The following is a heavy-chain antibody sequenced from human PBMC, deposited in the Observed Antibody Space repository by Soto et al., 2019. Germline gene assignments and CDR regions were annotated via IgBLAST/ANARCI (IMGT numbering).Heavy chain of an antibody. CDR2: IYPGDSDT. CDR3: ARRAYSGYDPTRYYCYLDV. D-gene: IGHD5-12*01. Sequence: GESLKISCKGSGYSFTSYWIGWVRQMPGKGLEWMGIIYPGDSDTSYSPSFQGQVTISADKSISTAYLQRSSLKASATAMYYCARRAYSGYDPTRYYCYLDVWGKGTTVTVPS. V-gene: IGHV5-51*01. CDR1: GYSFTSYW. J-gene: IGHJ6*03.